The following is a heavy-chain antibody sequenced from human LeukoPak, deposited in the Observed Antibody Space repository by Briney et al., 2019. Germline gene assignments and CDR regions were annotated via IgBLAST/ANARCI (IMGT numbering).Heavy chain of an antibody. CDR1: GFTFSSYW. D-gene: IGHD7-27*01. Sequence: GGSLRLSCAASGFTFSSYWMHWVRQAPGKGLVWVSRINTDGSSITYADSVKGRFTISRDNSKDTLYLQMNYLRADDTAVYYCATGGSMAHEGIHYWGQGTLVTVSS. V-gene: IGHV3-74*01. J-gene: IGHJ4*02. CDR2: INTDGSSI. CDR3: ATGGSMAHEGIHY.